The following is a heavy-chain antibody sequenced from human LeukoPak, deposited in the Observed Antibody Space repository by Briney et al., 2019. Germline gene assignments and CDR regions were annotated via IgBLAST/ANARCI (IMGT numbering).Heavy chain of an antibody. J-gene: IGHJ4*02. V-gene: IGHV3-74*01. D-gene: IGHD3-10*01. CDR3: ARVLNYGFDY. CDR1: GFTYRSQA. CDR2: IYSDGTST. Sequence: GGSLRLSCVASGFTYRSQAMTWVRQAPGKGLVWVSRIYSDGTSTSYADSVKGRFTISRDNAKNTLYLQMNSLRAEDTAAYYCARVLNYGFDYWGQGTLVTVSS.